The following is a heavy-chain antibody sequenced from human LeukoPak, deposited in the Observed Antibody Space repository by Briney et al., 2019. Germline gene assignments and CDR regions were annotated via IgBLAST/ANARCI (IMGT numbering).Heavy chain of an antibody. CDR1: GVSISSSSYY. D-gene: IGHD6-13*01. Sequence: PSETLSLTCTVSGVSISSSSYYWGWIRQPPGKGLEWIGSIYYSGCTYHNPSLKSRVTISVDTSKNQFSLKLSSVTAADTAVYYCARRILIAAAPHFDYWGQGTLVTVSS. CDR2: IYYSGCT. V-gene: IGHV4-39*01. CDR3: ARRILIAAAPHFDY. J-gene: IGHJ4*02.